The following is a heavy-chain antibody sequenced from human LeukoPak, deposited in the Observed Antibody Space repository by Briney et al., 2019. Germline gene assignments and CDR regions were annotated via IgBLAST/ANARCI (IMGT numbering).Heavy chain of an antibody. D-gene: IGHD1-1*01. CDR2: ISYDGSNK. J-gene: IGHJ6*02. CDR3: AKSRGAGTYYYYGMDV. CDR1: GFTVSSNY. V-gene: IGHV3-30*18. Sequence: GGSLRLSCAASGFTVSSNYMSWVRQAPGKGLEWVAVISYDGSNKYYADSVKGRFTISRDNSKNTLYLQMNSLRAEDTAVYYCAKSRGAGTYYYYGMDVWGQGTTVTVSS.